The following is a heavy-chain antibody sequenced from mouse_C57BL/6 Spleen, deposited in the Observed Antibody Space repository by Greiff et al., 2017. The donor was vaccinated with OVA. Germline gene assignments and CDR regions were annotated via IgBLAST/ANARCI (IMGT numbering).Heavy chain of an antibody. CDR1: GYSITSGYD. D-gene: IGHD2-3*01. CDR2: ISYSGSN. Sequence: EVKLVESGPGMVKPSQSLSLTCTVTGYSITSGYDWHWIRHFPGNKLEWMGYISYSGSNNYNPSLKSRISITHDTSKNHFFLKLNSVTTEDTATYYCARGAYDGYPFAYWGQGTLVTVSA. V-gene: IGHV3-1*01. CDR3: ARGAYDGYPFAY. J-gene: IGHJ3*01.